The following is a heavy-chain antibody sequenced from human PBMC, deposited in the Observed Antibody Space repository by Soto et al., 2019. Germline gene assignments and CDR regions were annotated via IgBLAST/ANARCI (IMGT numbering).Heavy chain of an antibody. V-gene: IGHV3-30*18. Sequence: GGSLRLSCAASGFTFSSYGMHWVRQAPGKGLEWVAVISYDGSNKYYADSVKGRFTISRDNSKKTLYLQMNSLRAEDTAVYYCAKDVSGSPGDYWGQGTLVTVSS. CDR3: AKDVSGSPGDY. CDR1: GFTFSSYG. J-gene: IGHJ4*02. CDR2: ISYDGSNK. D-gene: IGHD1-26*01.